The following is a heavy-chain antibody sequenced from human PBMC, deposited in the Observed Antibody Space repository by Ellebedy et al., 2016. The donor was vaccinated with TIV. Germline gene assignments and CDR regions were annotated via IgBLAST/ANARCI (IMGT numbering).Heavy chain of an antibody. V-gene: IGHV3-13*01. Sequence: GESLKISCAASGFTFSSYDMHWVRQATGKGLEWVSAIGTAGDTYYPGSVKGRFTISRENAKNSLYLQMNSLRAGDTAVYYCARGADGPIDGHFYYWGQGTLVTVSS. J-gene: IGHJ4*02. CDR3: ARGADGPIDGHFYY. D-gene: IGHD5-24*01. CDR1: GFTFSSYD. CDR2: IGTAGDT.